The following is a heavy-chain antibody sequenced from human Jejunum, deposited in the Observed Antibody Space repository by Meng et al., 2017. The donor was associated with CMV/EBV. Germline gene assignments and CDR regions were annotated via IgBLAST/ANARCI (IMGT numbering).Heavy chain of an antibody. J-gene: IGHJ5*02. CDR3: ARGLMGCTSTSCYSGWFDP. Sequence: YSMNWVRQAPGKGLEWVSSISGSGDNIYYADSVKGRFTISRDNAKNSLFLQMNSLRAEDTAVYYCARGLMGCTSTSCYSGWFDPWGQGTLVTVSS. CDR2: ISGSGDNI. D-gene: IGHD2-2*02. V-gene: IGHV3-21*01. CDR1: YS.